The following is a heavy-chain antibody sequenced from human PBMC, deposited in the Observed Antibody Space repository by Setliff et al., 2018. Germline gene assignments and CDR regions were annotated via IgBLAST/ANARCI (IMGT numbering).Heavy chain of an antibody. Sequence: SETLSLTCAVYGGSFSGYYWSWIRQPPGKGLEWIGEINHSGSTNYNPSLKSRVTISVDTSKNQFSLKLSSVTAADAAVYYCAGSLGGFDYWGQGTLVTVSS. CDR2: INHSGST. J-gene: IGHJ4*02. D-gene: IGHD3-16*01. CDR3: AGSLGGFDY. V-gene: IGHV4-34*01. CDR1: GGSFSGYY.